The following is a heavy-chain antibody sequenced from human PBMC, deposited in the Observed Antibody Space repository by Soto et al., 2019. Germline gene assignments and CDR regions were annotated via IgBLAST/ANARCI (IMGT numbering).Heavy chain of an antibody. CDR3: ARGLKGGGGFLDSYYFDY. J-gene: IGHJ4*02. V-gene: IGHV3-53*01. D-gene: IGHD3-3*01. CDR2: IYSGGST. Sequence: EVQLVESGGGLIQPGGSLRLSCAASGFTVSSNYMSWVRQAPGKGLEWVSVIYSGGSTYYADSVKGRFTISRDNSKNPLYLQMNRPRAEDTAVYYCARGLKGGGGFLDSYYFDYWGQGTLVTVSS. CDR1: GFTVSSNY.